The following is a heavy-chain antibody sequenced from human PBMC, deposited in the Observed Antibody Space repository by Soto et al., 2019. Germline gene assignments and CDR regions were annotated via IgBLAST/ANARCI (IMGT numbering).Heavy chain of an antibody. CDR1: GASISSSSYY. CDR2: IDYSGST. D-gene: IGHD3-10*01. Sequence: SETLSLTCTVSGASISSSSYYWGWIRQPPGKGLEWIGSIDYSGSTYYNPSLKSRLTISVDTSKNQFSLKLSSVTAADTVLYYFARQKNYFGSGSYLDYWGQTTLVTVSS. V-gene: IGHV4-39*01. CDR3: ARQKNYFGSGSYLDY. J-gene: IGHJ4*02.